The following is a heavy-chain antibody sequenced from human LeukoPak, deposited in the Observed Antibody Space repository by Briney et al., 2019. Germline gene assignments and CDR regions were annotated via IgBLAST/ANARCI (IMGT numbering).Heavy chain of an antibody. CDR3: ARHPGLEEGYYYYYGMDV. V-gene: IGHV4-59*08. Sequence: PSETLSLTCTVSGGSISSYYWSWIRQPPGKGLEWIGYIYYSGSTNYNPSLKGRVTISVDTSKNQFSLKLSSVTAADTAVYYCARHPGLEEGYYYYYGMDVWGQGTTVTVSS. CDR1: GGSISSYY. CDR2: IYYSGST. D-gene: IGHD3-16*01. J-gene: IGHJ6*02.